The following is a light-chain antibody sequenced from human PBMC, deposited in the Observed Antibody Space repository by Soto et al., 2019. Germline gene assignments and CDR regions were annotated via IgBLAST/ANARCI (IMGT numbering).Light chain of an antibody. Sequence: DIQMTQSPSSLSASVGDRVTITCRASQGISNYLAWYQQKPGKVPKLLIYAASTLQSGVPSRFSGSGSGTDFTLTINRLQPEDVATYYCQEYNSAPRVYTFGQGTKLEIK. CDR2: AAS. J-gene: IGKJ2*01. CDR3: QEYNSAPRVYT. CDR1: QGISNY. V-gene: IGKV1-27*01.